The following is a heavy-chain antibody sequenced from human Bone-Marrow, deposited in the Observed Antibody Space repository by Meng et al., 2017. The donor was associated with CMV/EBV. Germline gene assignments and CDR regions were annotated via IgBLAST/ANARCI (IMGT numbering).Heavy chain of an antibody. CDR3: ARGWDYGDYFGDYYGMDV. V-gene: IGHV3-21*01. J-gene: IGHJ6*02. CDR1: GFTFSSYG. Sequence: GESLKISCAASGFTFSSYGMHWVRQAPGKGLEWVSSISSSSSYIYYADSVKGRFTISRDNAKNSLYLQMNSLRAEDTAVYYCARGWDYGDYFGDYYGMDVWGQGTTVTVSS. D-gene: IGHD4-17*01. CDR2: ISSSSSYI.